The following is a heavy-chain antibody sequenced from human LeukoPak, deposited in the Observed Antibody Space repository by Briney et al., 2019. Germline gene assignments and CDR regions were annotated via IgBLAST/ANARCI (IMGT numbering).Heavy chain of an antibody. CDR3: AKVDYCGLTQIDY. D-gene: IGHD4-23*01. CDR2: ISGGGGST. CDR1: GFTFSSYA. J-gene: IGHJ4*02. Sequence: GGSLRLSCAASGFTFSSYAMSWVRQAPGKGLEWVSAISGGGGSTYYADSVKGRFTISRDNSENMLSLQMNSLRAEDTAVYYCAKVDYCGLTQIDYWGQGTLVTVSS. V-gene: IGHV3-23*01.